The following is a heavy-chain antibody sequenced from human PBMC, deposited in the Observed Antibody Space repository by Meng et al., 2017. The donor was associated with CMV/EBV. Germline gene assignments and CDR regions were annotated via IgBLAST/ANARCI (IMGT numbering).Heavy chain of an antibody. D-gene: IGHD3-10*01. CDR3: ARVGVGESFDY. CDR2: IYYSGST. CDR1: GGSISSYY. V-gene: IGHV4-59*01. Sequence: SETLSLPCTVSGGSISSYYWSWIRQPPGKGLEWIGYIYYSGSTNYNPSLKSRVTISVDTSKNQFSLKLSSVTAADTAVYYCARVGVGESFDYWGQGTLVTVSS. J-gene: IGHJ4*02.